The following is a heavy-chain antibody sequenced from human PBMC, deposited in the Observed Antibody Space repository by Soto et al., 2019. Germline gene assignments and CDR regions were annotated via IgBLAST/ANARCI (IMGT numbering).Heavy chain of an antibody. CDR3: ARVWGGAFDI. CDR1: GGSISSYY. D-gene: IGHD3-10*01. CDR2: IYYSGST. V-gene: IGHV4-59*01. J-gene: IGHJ3*02. Sequence: SETLSLTCTVSGGSISSYYWSWVRQPPGKGLEWIGYIYYSGSTNYNPSLKSRVTISVDTSKNQFSLKLSSVTAADTAVYYCARVWGGAFDIWGQGTMVT.